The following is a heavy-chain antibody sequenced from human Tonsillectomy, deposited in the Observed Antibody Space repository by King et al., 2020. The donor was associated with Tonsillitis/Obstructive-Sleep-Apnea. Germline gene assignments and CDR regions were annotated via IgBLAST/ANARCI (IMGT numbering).Heavy chain of an antibody. D-gene: IGHD5-18*01. CDR3: ARDSGYRYGHPLDY. J-gene: IGHJ4*02. Sequence: VQLVESGGGVVQPGRSLRLSCAASGFTFGSYNVHWVRQAPGKGLEWVALILYDVSNKYHADPVKGRFTISRDNPKNTLYLQMNSLRAEDTAVYYCARDSGYRYGHPLDYWGQGTLVTVSS. CDR2: ILYDVSNK. V-gene: IGHV3-30*01. CDR1: GFTFGSYN.